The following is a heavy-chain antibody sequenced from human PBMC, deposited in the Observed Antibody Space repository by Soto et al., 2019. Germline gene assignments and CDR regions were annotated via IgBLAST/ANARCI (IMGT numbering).Heavy chain of an antibody. V-gene: IGHV3-7*01. CDR2: IKQDGSEK. D-gene: IGHD2-2*01. J-gene: IGHJ6*03. Sequence: GGSLRLSCAASGFTFSSYWMSWVRQAPGKGLEWVANIKQDGSEKYYVDSVKGRFTISRDNAKNSLYLQMNSLRAEDTAVYYCASDLYCSSTSCYDDYMDVWGKGTTVTVSS. CDR3: ASDLYCSSTSCYDDYMDV. CDR1: GFTFSSYW.